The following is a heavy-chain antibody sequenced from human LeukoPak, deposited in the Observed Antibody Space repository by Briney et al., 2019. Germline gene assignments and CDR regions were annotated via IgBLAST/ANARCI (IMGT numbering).Heavy chain of an antibody. Sequence: GRSLRLSCAASGFTFSSYGIHWVRQAPGKGLEWVAVIWYDGSNKYYADSVKGRFTISRDNSKNTLYLQMNSLRAEDTAVYYCAREEASSGWYPGRFDPWGQGTLVTVSS. CDR2: IWYDGSNK. J-gene: IGHJ5*02. D-gene: IGHD6-19*01. CDR3: AREEASSGWYPGRFDP. V-gene: IGHV3-33*01. CDR1: GFTFSSYG.